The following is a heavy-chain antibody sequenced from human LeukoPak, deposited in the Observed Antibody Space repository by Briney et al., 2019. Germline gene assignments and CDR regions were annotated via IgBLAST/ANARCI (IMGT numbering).Heavy chain of an antibody. CDR3: AREGHYGALDI. CDR2: ISTSSTWI. V-gene: IGHV3-48*02. D-gene: IGHD3-10*01. Sequence: GGSLRLSCAASGFTFSTYSMKWVRQGPGKGLEWVSYISTSSTWIQYADSVKGRFTISRDDAKSSLHLQMTSLRDEDTAVYFCAREGHYGALDIWGQGTMVTVSS. CDR1: GFTFSTYS. J-gene: IGHJ3*02.